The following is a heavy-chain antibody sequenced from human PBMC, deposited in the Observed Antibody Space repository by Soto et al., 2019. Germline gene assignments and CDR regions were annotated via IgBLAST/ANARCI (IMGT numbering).Heavy chain of an antibody. CDR2: IIPIFGTA. CDR1: GGTFSSYA. CDR3: AGVLPPYYYYGMDV. Sequence: ASVKVSCKASGGTFSSYAISWVRQAPGQGLEWMGGIIPIFGTANYAQKFQGRVTITADESTSTAYMELSSLRSEDTAVYYCAGVLPPYYYYGMDVWGQGTTVTVSS. D-gene: IGHD3-16*01. J-gene: IGHJ6*02. V-gene: IGHV1-69*13.